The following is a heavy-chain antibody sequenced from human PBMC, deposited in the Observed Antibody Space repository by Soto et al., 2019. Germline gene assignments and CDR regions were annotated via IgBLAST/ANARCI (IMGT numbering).Heavy chain of an antibody. CDR3: AKDYNDYYFDY. J-gene: IGHJ4*02. CDR1: VFTFISYA. D-gene: IGHD3-16*01. Sequence: PGWSLRLSCASSVFTFISYAMRWVRQAPGKGLEWVSAISGSGGSTYYADSVKGRFTISRDNSKNTLYLQMNSLRAEDTAVYYCAKDYNDYYFDYWGQGTLVTVSS. V-gene: IGHV3-23*01. CDR2: ISGSGGST.